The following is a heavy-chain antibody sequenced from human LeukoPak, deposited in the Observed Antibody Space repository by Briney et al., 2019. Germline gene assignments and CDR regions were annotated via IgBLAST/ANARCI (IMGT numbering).Heavy chain of an antibody. J-gene: IGHJ4*02. V-gene: IGHV4-59*01. CDR1: GRSISSYY. D-gene: IGHD3-16*01. Sequence: SETLSLTCTVSGRSISSYYWSWIRQPPGKGLEWIGYIYYSGSTNYNPSLKSRVTISVDTSKNQFSLKLSSVTAADTAVYYCASLSLTSAYWGQGTLVTVSS. CDR2: IYYSGST. CDR3: ASLSLTSAY.